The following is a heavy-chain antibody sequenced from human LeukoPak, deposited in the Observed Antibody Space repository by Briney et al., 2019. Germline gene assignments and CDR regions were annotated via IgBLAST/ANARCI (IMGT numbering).Heavy chain of an antibody. CDR3: ASPGIEAAGTKAFDI. Sequence: SETLSLTCTVSGGSISSGGYYWSWIRQHPGKGLEWIGYIYYSGSTYYNPSLKSRVTISVDTSKNQFSLKLSSVTAADTAVYYCASPGIEAAGTKAFDIWGQGTMVTVSS. V-gene: IGHV4-31*03. CDR2: IYYSGST. D-gene: IGHD6-13*01. CDR1: GGSISSGGYY. J-gene: IGHJ3*02.